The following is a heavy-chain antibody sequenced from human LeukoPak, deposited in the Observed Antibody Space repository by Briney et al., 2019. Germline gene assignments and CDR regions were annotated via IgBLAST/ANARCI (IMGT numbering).Heavy chain of an antibody. V-gene: IGHV3-7*01. J-gene: IGHJ4*02. CDR2: MDPSGSQK. D-gene: IGHD1-1*01. CDR3: AIWTSVNY. Sequence: PGGSLRLSCAASGFTFNRSWMNWVRQAPGKGLECVANMDPSGSQKRYVDSVKGRFIISKDNPGASLYLDMYNLRAEDTAIYYCAIWTSVNYWGQGTLVTVSS. CDR1: GFTFNRSW.